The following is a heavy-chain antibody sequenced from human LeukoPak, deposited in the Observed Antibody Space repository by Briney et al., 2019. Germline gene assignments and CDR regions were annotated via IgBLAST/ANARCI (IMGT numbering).Heavy chain of an antibody. CDR3: AKLDIVVVVAAKDYFDY. J-gene: IGHJ4*02. CDR2: ISGSGGST. V-gene: IGHV3-23*01. Sequence: GGSPRLSCAASGFTFKNFAMSWVRQAPGEGLEWVSAISGSGGSTYYADSVKGRFTISRDNSKNTLYLQMNSLRAEDTAVYYCAKLDIVVVVAAKDYFDYWGQGTLVTVSS. CDR1: GFTFKNFA. D-gene: IGHD2-15*01.